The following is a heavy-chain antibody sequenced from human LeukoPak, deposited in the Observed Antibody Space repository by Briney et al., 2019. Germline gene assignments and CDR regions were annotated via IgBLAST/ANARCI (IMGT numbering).Heavy chain of an antibody. Sequence: GESLMISCKASGYNFTNFWIGWVRQMAGKGLERVGLINSGECDIMYSPSFQGQVTLSADKSTNTPYLQWSSLKPADTGMYYCARLHFGLDSWGQGTRDSVSS. CDR3: ARLHFGLDS. J-gene: IGHJ5*01. CDR2: INSGECDI. V-gene: IGHV5-51*01. CDR1: GYNFTNFW. D-gene: IGHD3-10*01.